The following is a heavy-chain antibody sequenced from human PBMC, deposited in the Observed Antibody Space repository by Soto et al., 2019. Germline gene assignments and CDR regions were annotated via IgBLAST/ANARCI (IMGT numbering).Heavy chain of an antibody. CDR3: AIDGTKVTTWGDYYYGMDV. V-gene: IGHV3-33*01. Sequence: QVQLVESGGGVVQPGRSLRLSCAASGFTFSSYGMHWVRQAPGKGLEWVAVTWYDGSNKYYADSVKGRFTISRDNSKNTRYLQMNSLRAEDTAVYYCAIDGTKVTTWGDYYYGMDVWGQGTTVTVSS. J-gene: IGHJ6*02. D-gene: IGHD4-17*01. CDR2: TWYDGSNK. CDR1: GFTFSSYG.